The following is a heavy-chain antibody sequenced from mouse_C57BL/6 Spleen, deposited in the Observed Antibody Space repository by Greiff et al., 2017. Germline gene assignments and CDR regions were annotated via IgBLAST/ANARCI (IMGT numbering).Heavy chain of an antibody. D-gene: IGHD2-5*01. CDR2: ISSGSSTI. V-gene: IGHV5-17*01. CDR3: ARPSNYGGYFGY. Sequence: EVQLVESGGGLVKPGGSLKLSCAASGFTFSDYGMHWVRQAPEKGLEWVAYISSGSSTIYYADTVKGRFTISRDNAKNTLFLKMTSLRSEDTAMYYCARPSNYGGYFGYWGRSTTLTVSS. CDR1: GFTFSDYG. J-gene: IGHJ2*01.